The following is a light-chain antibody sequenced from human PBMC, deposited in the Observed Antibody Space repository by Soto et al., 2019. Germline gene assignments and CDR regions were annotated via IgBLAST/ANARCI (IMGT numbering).Light chain of an antibody. J-gene: IGKJ3*01. Sequence: DIQMTQSPSTLSASVGDRVTITCRASQSISSWLAWYQQKPGTAPKVLIYHASNLQSGVPSRFSGSGSGTEFTLTISSLQPDDFAVYYCQQYGSSPFTFGPGTKVDIK. CDR2: HAS. V-gene: IGKV1-5*01. CDR3: QQYGSSPFT. CDR1: QSISSW.